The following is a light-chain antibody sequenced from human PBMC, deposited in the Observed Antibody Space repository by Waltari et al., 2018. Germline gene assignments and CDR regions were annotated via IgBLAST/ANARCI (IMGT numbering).Light chain of an antibody. CDR1: SDINIGAYR. V-gene: IGLV5-45*03. CDR2: YKSNSDK. CDR3: MMWHSSAWV. J-gene: IGLJ3*02. Sequence: QAVLTQPSSLSASPGASASLTCTLRSDINIGAYRIYWYQQKPGSPPQYLRRYKSNSDKQQGSGVPSRFSGSKDASANAGILLISGLQSEDEADYYCMMWHSSAWVFGGGTKLTVL.